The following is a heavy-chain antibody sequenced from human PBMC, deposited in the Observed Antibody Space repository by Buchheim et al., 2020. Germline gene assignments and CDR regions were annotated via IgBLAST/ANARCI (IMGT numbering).Heavy chain of an antibody. J-gene: IGHJ6*02. CDR3: ARAPRYCSSTSCYWNYYYGMDV. V-gene: IGHV4-39*07. CDR2: IYYSGST. Sequence: QLQLQESGPGLVKPSETLSLTCTVSGGSISSSSYYWGWIRQPPGKGLEWIGSIYYSGSTYYNPSLKSRVTISVDTSKTQFSLKLSAVTAADTAVYYCARAPRYCSSTSCYWNYYYGMDVWGQGTT. D-gene: IGHD2-2*01. CDR1: GGSISSSSYY.